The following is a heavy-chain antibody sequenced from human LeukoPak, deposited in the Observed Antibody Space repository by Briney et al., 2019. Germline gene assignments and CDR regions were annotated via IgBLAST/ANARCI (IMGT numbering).Heavy chain of an antibody. CDR2: IYYSGST. Sequence: SETLSLTCTVSGGSISSYYWGWLRQPPGKGLEWIGYIYYSGSTNYNPSLKSRVTISVDTSKNQFSLKLSSVTAADTAVYYCARTAYCGGDCYEYFQHWGQGTLVTVSS. V-gene: IGHV4-59*01. CDR3: ARTAYCGGDCYEYFQH. J-gene: IGHJ1*01. CDR1: GGSISSYY. D-gene: IGHD2-21*02.